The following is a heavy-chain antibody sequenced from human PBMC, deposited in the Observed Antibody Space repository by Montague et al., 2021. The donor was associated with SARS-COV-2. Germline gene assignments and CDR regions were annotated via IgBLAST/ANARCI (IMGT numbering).Heavy chain of an antibody. D-gene: IGHD6-19*01. V-gene: IGHV3-23*01. CDR1: GFTFSTYA. CDR2: VSSIGGST. CDR3: AKDLEQWLVGRDYFDY. Sequence: SLRLSCSASGFTFSTYAMSWVHQAPGKGLEWVSTVSSIGGSTFYADSVKGRFTVSRDNSKNTLCLQMNSLRAEDTAVYYCAKDLEQWLVGRDYFDYWGQGTLVTVSS. J-gene: IGHJ4*02.